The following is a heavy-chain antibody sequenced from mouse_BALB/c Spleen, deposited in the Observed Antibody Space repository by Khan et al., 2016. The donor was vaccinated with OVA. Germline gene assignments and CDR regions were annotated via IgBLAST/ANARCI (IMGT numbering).Heavy chain of an antibody. CDR3: ARNYDNYVEYFDV. CDR2: IWAGGST. D-gene: IGHD2-1*01. V-gene: IGHV2-9*02. Sequence: VQLQESGPGLVAPSQSLSITCTVSGFSLTSYGVHWVRQTPGKGLEWLGIIWAGGSTNYNSALMSRLSISKENSKCQVFFKMNSLQTDDTAMYYCARNYDNYVEYFDVWGAGTTVTVSS. CDR1: GFSLTSYG. J-gene: IGHJ1*01.